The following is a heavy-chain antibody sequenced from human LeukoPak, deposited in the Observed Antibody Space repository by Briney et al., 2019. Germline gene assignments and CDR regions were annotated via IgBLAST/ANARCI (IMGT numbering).Heavy chain of an antibody. CDR3: ARGRRGYDSSGYYFIWFDP. CDR2: IYHSGST. D-gene: IGHD3-22*01. V-gene: IGHV4-30-2*01. Sequence: SGTLSLTCAVSGGSISSGGYSWSWIRQPPGKGLEWIGYIYHSGSTYYNPSLKSRVTISVDRSKNQFSLKLSSVTAADTAVYYCARGRRGYDSSGYYFIWFDPWGQGTLVTVSS. J-gene: IGHJ5*02. CDR1: GGSISSGGYS.